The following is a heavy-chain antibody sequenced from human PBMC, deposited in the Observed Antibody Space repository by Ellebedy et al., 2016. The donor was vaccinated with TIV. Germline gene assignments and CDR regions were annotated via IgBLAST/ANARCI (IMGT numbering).Heavy chain of an antibody. CDR1: GYSISSGYY. J-gene: IGHJ4*02. CDR2: INHSGST. Sequence: MPSETLSLTCTVSGYSISSGYYWVWIRQPPGKGLEWIGSINHSGSTYYNTSLKSRVTTSVDTSKNQFSLKLSSVTAADTAVYFCARDGHNYCFDYWGQGTLVTVSS. CDR3: ARDGHNYCFDY. V-gene: IGHV4-38-2*02. D-gene: IGHD5-24*01.